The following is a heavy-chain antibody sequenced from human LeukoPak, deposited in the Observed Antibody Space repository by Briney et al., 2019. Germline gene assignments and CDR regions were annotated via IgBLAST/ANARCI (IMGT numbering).Heavy chain of an antibody. CDR3: AGEGTDTARLNYYYYYMDV. J-gene: IGHJ6*03. Sequence: SETLSLTCTVSGGSISSSNWWSWVRRPPRKGLEWIGRIYTSGSTNYNPSLKSLVTMSVDTSENQFSLKLSPVPAADTAVYYCAGEGTDTARLNYYYYYMDVWGKGTTVTIS. CDR1: GGSISSSNW. D-gene: IGHD5-18*01. CDR2: IYTSGST. V-gene: IGHV4-4*02.